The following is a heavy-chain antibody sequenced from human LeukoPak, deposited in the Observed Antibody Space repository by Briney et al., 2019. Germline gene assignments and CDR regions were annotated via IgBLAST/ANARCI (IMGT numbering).Heavy chain of an antibody. D-gene: IGHD3-3*01. V-gene: IGHV3-23*01. J-gene: IGHJ6*02. Sequence: PGGSLRLSCACSGCTFSSYAMRWVRQAPGKGLEWVSGISGSGGSTYYADSVKGRFTISRDNSESTLYLQMHSLRAEETAVYYSAKGNYDFWRGSDVWGQGTTVTVSS. CDR3: AKGNYDFWRGSDV. CDR1: GCTFSSYA. CDR2: ISGSGGST.